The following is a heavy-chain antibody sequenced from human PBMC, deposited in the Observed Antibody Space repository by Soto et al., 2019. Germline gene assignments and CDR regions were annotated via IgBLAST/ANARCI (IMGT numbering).Heavy chain of an antibody. V-gene: IGHV1-18*01. D-gene: IGHD3-16*01. J-gene: IGHJ4*02. CDR3: ARDFTGWPPDGVDS. CDR2: ISAYNGNT. Sequence: QVHLVQSGAEVKMPGASVKVSCKASGFTFTSYAITWVRQAPGQGLEWMGWISAYNGNTKYAQNLQGRVTMTTDSSTSTAYMEPGSLTSDDPAIYFCARDFTGWPPDGVDSWGQGTLVTVSA. CDR1: GFTFTSYA.